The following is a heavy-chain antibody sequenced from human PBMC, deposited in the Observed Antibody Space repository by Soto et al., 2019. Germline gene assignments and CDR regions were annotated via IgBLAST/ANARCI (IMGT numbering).Heavy chain of an antibody. CDR3: ARPRYSSSSWYYFDY. CDR1: GYSFTSYC. V-gene: IGHV5-51*01. Sequence: GESLKISCKGSGYSFTSYCIRCVRQMPGKGLEWMGIIYPGDSDTRYSPSFQGQVTISADKSISTAYLQWSSLKASDTAMYYCARPRYSSSSWYYFDYWGQGTLVTVSS. D-gene: IGHD6-6*01. CDR2: IYPGDSDT. J-gene: IGHJ4*02.